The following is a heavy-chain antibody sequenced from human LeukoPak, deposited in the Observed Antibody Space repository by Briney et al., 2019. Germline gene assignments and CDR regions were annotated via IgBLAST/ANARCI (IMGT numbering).Heavy chain of an antibody. CDR1: GFIFSNYW. V-gene: IGHV3-7*05. CDR2: IKQDGSKK. Sequence: GGSLRLSCAAPGFIFSNYWMSSGRQAPGKGLEWGANIKQDGSKKYSVDSVKGRLTISRDNAANSIYMQLNSLRAEDTAVYYCARERRHYYDNSSFTDYWGQGTLVTVSS. CDR3: ARERRHYYDNSSFTDY. J-gene: IGHJ4*02. D-gene: IGHD3-22*01.